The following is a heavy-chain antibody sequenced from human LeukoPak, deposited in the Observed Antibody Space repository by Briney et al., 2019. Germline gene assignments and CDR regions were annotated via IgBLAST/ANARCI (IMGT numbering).Heavy chain of an antibody. V-gene: IGHV3-30*02. CDR1: GFTFSSYR. Sequence: PGGCLTLSCAASGFTFSSYRKHWVRRAPGKALEWVEFIRYDGSNKYYADSVKGRFAISRDNSKNTLYLQMNSLRAEDTAVYYCAKGRETMHYSMDVWGQGTTVTVSS. J-gene: IGHJ6*02. D-gene: IGHD4/OR15-4a*01. CDR2: IRYDGSNK. CDR3: AKGRETMHYSMDV.